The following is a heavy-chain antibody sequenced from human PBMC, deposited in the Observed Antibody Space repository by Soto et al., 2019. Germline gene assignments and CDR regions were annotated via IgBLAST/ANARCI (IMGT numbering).Heavy chain of an antibody. CDR2: IHYSGST. V-gene: IGHV4-59*01. D-gene: IGHD2-15*01. CDR1: RGSISTYY. Sequence: QVQLQESGPGLVKPSETLSLTCTVSRGSISTYYWSWIRQPPGKGLEWLGSIHYSGSTNYNPSLKSRVTISVDTSKNQFSLKVNSVTAADTAVYYCAREATYCSGGSCYDYKTIGFDPWGQGTLVTVSS. CDR3: AREATYCSGGSCYDYKTIGFDP. J-gene: IGHJ5*02.